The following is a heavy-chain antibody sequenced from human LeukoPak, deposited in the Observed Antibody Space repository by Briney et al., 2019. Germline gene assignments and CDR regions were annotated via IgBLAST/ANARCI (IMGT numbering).Heavy chain of an antibody. CDR1: GFTFSSYS. CDR2: ISSSSSYI. V-gene: IGHV3-21*01. Sequence: GGSLRLSCAASGFTFSSYSMNWVRQAPGKGLEWVSSISSSSSYIYYADSVKGRFTISRGNAKNSLYLQMNSLRAEDTAVYYCARDHYYDSSGYGRAFDIWGQGTMVTVSS. J-gene: IGHJ3*02. D-gene: IGHD3-22*01. CDR3: ARDHYYDSSGYGRAFDI.